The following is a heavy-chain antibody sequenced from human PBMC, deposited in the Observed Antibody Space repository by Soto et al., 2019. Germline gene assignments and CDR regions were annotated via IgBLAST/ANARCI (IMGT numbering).Heavy chain of an antibody. D-gene: IGHD3-3*01. Sequence: GGSLRLSCAASGFTFSSYGMHWVRQAPGKGLEWVAVISYDGSNKYYADSVKGRFTISRDNSKNTLYLQMNSLRAEDTAVYYCAKDCGLVRTIFGVVRRAETENYGMDVWGQGTTVTVSS. CDR1: GFTFSSYG. V-gene: IGHV3-30*18. J-gene: IGHJ6*02. CDR3: AKDCGLVRTIFGVVRRAETENYGMDV. CDR2: ISYDGSNK.